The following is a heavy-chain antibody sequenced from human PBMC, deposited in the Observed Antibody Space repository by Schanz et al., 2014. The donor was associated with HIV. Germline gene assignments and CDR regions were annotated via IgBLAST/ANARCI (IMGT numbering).Heavy chain of an antibody. D-gene: IGHD3-22*01. CDR3: AKDGNLYDSRYRGKGNYYHYYGMDV. Sequence: VQLVESGGGFVKPGGSLRLSCAASGFTFTYNYMSWVRQAPGKGLEWVAVISYEGENKHFSDSVKGRFTISRDNSKNTLYLQVKRLRTEDTAVYFCAKDGNLYDSRYRGKGNYYHYYGMDVWGQGTTVTVSS. CDR2: ISYEGENK. J-gene: IGHJ6*02. CDR1: GFTFTYNY. V-gene: IGHV3-30*18.